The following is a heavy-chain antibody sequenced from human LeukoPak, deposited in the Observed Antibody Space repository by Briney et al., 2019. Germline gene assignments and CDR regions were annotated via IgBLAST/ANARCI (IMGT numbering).Heavy chain of an antibody. D-gene: IGHD2-2*02. CDR1: GFTFSSYA. Sequence: GGSLRLSCAASGFTFSSYAMHWVLQAPGKGLEWVAVISYDGSNKYYADSVKGRFTISRDNSKNTLYLQMNSLRAEDTAVYYCAREMSPSHTLIDYWGQGTLVTVSS. CDR3: AREMSPSHTLIDY. V-gene: IGHV3-30-3*01. J-gene: IGHJ4*02. CDR2: ISYDGSNK.